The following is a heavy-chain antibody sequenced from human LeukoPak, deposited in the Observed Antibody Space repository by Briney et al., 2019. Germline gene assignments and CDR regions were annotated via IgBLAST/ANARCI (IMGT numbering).Heavy chain of an antibody. J-gene: IGHJ4*02. D-gene: IGHD3-22*01. Sequence: GGSLRLSCAASGFTFTHAWMSWVRQAPGKGLEWVGRIKRKSDGGTTDYAAPVKGRFTISRDDSKNTLYLQMNSLKSEDTAVYYCTTELDIRPNHYWGQGTLVTVSS. CDR3: TTELDIRPNHY. CDR2: IKRKSDGGTT. V-gene: IGHV3-15*01. CDR1: GFTFTHAW.